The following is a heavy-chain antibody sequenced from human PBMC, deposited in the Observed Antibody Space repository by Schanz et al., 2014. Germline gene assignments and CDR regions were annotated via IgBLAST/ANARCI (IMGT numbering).Heavy chain of an antibody. CDR1: GFTFSSYW. Sequence: EVQLVESGGGLVQPGGSLRLSCAASGFTFSSYWMHWVRQVPGKGLVWVSTIGTSGGTNYAESVKGRFTISRDNSKNTLYLQMNSLRAEDTAIYDCAKDAPYPFDLWGRGTLITVSS. J-gene: IGHJ2*01. CDR3: AKDAPYPFDL. CDR2: IGTSGGT. V-gene: IGHV3-23*04.